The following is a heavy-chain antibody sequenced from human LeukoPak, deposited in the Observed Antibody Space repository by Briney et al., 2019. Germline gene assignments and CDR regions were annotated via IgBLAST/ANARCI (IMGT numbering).Heavy chain of an antibody. CDR3: ASALYYYGDYDYYYYYYMDV. Sequence: PGGSLRLSXAASGFTFSSYWMHWVRQAPGKGLVWVSRIKSDGSSTSYADSVKGRSTISRDNAKNTLYLQMNSLRAEDTAVYYCASALYYYGDYDYYYYYYMDVWGKGTTVTVSS. CDR1: GFTFSSYW. V-gene: IGHV3-74*01. CDR2: IKSDGSST. D-gene: IGHD4-17*01. J-gene: IGHJ6*03.